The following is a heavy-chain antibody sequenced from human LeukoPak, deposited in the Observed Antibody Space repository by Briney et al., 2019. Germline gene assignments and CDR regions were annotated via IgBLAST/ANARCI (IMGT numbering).Heavy chain of an antibody. CDR1: GGSISSSSYY. CDR2: IYYSGST. D-gene: IGHD3-22*01. J-gene: IGHJ4*02. CDR3: ARFYYDSSGYFDY. Sequence: KPSETLSLTCTVSGGSISSSSYYWSWIRQPPGKGLEWIGYIYYSGSTNYNPSLKSRVTISVDTSKNQFSLKLSSVTAADTAVYYCARFYYDSSGYFDYWGQGTLVTVSS. V-gene: IGHV4-61*01.